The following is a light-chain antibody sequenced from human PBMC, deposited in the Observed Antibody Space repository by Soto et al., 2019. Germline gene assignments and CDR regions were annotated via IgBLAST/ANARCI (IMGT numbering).Light chain of an antibody. V-gene: IGLV2-23*02. CDR1: SSDVGSYNL. J-gene: IGLJ1*01. CDR2: EVS. CDR3: CSYAGDSTYV. Sequence: QSALTQPASVSGSPGQSITISCTGTSSDVGSYNLVSWYQQHPGKAPKLMIYEVSKRPSGVSNRFSASKSGNTASLAIPGLQAEDEADYYCCSYAGDSTYVFGSGTKVTVL.